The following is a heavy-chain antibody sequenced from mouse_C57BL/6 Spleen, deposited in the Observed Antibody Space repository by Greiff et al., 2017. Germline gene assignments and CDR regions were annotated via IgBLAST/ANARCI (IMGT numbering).Heavy chain of an antibody. Sequence: VKLMESGGGLVQPGGSLKLSCAASGFTFSDYGMAWVRQAPRKGPEWVAFISNLAYSIYYADTVTGRFTISRENAKNTLYLEMSSLRSEDTAMYYCARGDYEFAYWGQGTLVTVSA. CDR2: ISNLAYSI. V-gene: IGHV5-15*01. CDR1: GFTFSDYG. J-gene: IGHJ3*01. CDR3: ARGDYEFAY. D-gene: IGHD2-4*01.